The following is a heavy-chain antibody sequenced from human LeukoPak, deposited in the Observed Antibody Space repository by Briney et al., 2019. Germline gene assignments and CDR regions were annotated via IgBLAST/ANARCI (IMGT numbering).Heavy chain of an antibody. CDR1: GFTVSSNY. J-gene: IGHJ4*02. Sequence: GGSLRLSCAASGFTVSSNYMSWVCQGPGKGLEWVSVIYSGGSTYYADSVKGRFTVSRDNSKNTLYLQMNSLRAEDTAVYYCARDRVSYFDYWGQGTLVTVSS. CDR2: IYSGGST. CDR3: ARDRVSYFDY. D-gene: IGHD5/OR15-5a*01. V-gene: IGHV3-53*01.